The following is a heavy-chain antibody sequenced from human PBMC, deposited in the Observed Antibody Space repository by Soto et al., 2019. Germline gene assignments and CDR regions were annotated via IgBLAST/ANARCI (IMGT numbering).Heavy chain of an antibody. Sequence: ASVKVSCKASGYTFTGYAMHWVRQAPGQRLEWMGWINAGNGNTKYSQKFQGRFTISRDNAKNSLYLQMNSLRAEDTAVYYCARESDLYNWFDPWGQGTLVTVSS. V-gene: IGHV1-3*01. J-gene: IGHJ5*02. CDR1: GYTFTGYA. CDR2: INAGNGNT. CDR3: ARESDLYNWFDP.